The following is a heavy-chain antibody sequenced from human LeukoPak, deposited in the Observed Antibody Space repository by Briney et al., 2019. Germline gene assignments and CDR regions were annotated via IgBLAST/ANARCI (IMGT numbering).Heavy chain of an antibody. D-gene: IGHD6-13*01. V-gene: IGHV4-30-4*01. J-gene: IGHJ6*04. CDR3: ARMGIAAAADYYGMDV. Sequence: SQTLSLTCTVSGGSISSGDYYWSWIRQPPGKGLEWIRYIYYSGRTYYNPSLKRPVTKSVDTSKNQLSLKLSSVTAADTAVYYCARMGIAAAADYYGMDVWGKGTTVTVSS. CDR1: GGSISSGDYY. CDR2: IYYSGRT.